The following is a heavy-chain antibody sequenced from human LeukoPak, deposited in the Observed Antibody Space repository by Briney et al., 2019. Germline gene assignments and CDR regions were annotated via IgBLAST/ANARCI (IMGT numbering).Heavy chain of an antibody. CDR2: IRYDGSNN. D-gene: IGHD3-10*01. J-gene: IGHJ5*02. CDR1: GFTFSSYG. CDR3: AKGYGSGNFEFDP. Sequence: PGGSLRLSCAASGFTFSSYGMYWVRQAPGKGLEWGAFIRYDGSNNYYVDSVKGRFTISRDNSKNTLYLQMNSLRAEDTAVYYCAKGYGSGNFEFDPWGQGTLVTVSS. V-gene: IGHV3-30*02.